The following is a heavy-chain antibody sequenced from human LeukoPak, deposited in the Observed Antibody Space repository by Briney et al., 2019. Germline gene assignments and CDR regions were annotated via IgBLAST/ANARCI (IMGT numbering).Heavy chain of an antibody. Sequence: PGRSLRLSCAASTFTLSSYTVHWVRQAPGKGLEWVAVISYDGTNKYYADSVRGRFTISRDNSNNTVFLQMNCLRAEDTAVYYCARNQLGDFYYYYAMDVWGQGTTVTVSS. V-gene: IGHV3-30-3*01. D-gene: IGHD3-10*01. CDR2: ISYDGTNK. J-gene: IGHJ6*02. CDR1: TFTLSSYT. CDR3: ARNQLGDFYYYYAMDV.